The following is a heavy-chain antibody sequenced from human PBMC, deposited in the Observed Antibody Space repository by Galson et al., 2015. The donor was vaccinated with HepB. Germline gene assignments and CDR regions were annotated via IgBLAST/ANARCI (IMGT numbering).Heavy chain of an antibody. Sequence: SLRLSCAASGFTFDSYCMTWVRQAPGKGLEWVANIKEDGSETYYMDSLKGRFTISRDNAQHSLHLQMSSLRVEDTAVYYCARPSVEGSSWFEETGYYYYGMDVWGQGTTVTVSS. J-gene: IGHJ6*02. V-gene: IGHV3-7*01. D-gene: IGHD6-13*01. CDR1: GFTFDSYC. CDR3: ARPSVEGSSWFEETGYYYYGMDV. CDR2: IKEDGSET.